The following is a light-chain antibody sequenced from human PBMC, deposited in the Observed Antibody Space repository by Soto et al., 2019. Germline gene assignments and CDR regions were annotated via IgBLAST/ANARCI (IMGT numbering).Light chain of an antibody. CDR1: QNIGNF. CDR2: DAS. CDR3: QQSHGS. J-gene: IGKJ1*01. V-gene: IGKV1-39*01. Sequence: DIQMTQSPSSLAASVGDRVTITCRASQNIGNFLNWYQQKPGKAPKSLICDASGLQSGVPSRFTGSGSGTDFTLTISSLQPEDLATDYCQQSHGSFGQGTKVEIK.